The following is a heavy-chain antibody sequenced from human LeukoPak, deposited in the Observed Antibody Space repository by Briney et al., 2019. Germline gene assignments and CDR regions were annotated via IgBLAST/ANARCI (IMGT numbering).Heavy chain of an antibody. D-gene: IGHD3-22*01. Sequence: ASVNVSCKASGYTFTSYYMHWVRQAPGQGLEWMGIINSSGGSTSYAQKFQGRVTMTRDTSTSTVYMELSSLRSEDTAVYYCASAWGKYYDSSGYFDYWGQGTLVTVSS. CDR3: ASAWGKYYDSSGYFDY. J-gene: IGHJ4*02. CDR2: INSSGGST. V-gene: IGHV1-46*01. CDR1: GYTFTSYY.